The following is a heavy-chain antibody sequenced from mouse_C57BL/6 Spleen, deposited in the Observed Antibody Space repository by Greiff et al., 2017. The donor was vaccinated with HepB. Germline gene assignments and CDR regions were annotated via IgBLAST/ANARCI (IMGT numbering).Heavy chain of an antibody. V-gene: IGHV5-6*01. CDR2: ISSGGSYT. J-gene: IGHJ2*01. CDR3: ARPSYYSNFFDY. Sequence: EVQGVESGGDLVKPGGSLKLSCAASGFTFSSYGMSWVRQTPDKRLEWVATISSGGSYTYYPDSVKGRFTISRDNAKNTLYLQMSSLKSEDTAMYYCARPSYYSNFFDYWGQGTTLTVSS. CDR1: GFTFSSYG. D-gene: IGHD2-5*01.